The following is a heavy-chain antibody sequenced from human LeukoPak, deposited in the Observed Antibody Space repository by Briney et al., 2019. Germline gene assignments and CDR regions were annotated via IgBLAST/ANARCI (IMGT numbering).Heavy chain of an antibody. Sequence: PGGSLRLSCAASGFTFSSYGMHWVRQAPGKGLEWVAVISYDGSNQYYAVSVKGRFTISRDNSKNTLYLQMNSLRPDDTAVYFCAKGSHYYDRGGYYIEYWGQGTLVAVSS. J-gene: IGHJ4*02. CDR2: ISYDGSNQ. CDR3: AKGSHYYDRGGYYIEY. D-gene: IGHD3-22*01. CDR1: GFTFSSYG. V-gene: IGHV3-30*18.